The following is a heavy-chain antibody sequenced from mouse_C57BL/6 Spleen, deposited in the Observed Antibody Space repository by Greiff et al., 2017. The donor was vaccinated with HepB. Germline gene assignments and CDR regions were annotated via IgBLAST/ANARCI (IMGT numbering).Heavy chain of an antibody. D-gene: IGHD2-5*01. Sequence: VQLQESGAELVKPGASVKISCKASGYAFSSYWMNWVKQRPGKGLEWIGQIYPGDGDTNYNGKFKGKATLTADKSSSTAYMQLSSLTSEDSAVYFWARSAYYSNYFDYWGQGTTLTVSS. V-gene: IGHV1-80*01. CDR1: GYAFSSYW. CDR2: IYPGDGDT. CDR3: ARSAYYSNYFDY. J-gene: IGHJ2*01.